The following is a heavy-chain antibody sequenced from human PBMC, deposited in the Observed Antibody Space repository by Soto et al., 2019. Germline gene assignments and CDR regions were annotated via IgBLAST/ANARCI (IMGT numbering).Heavy chain of an antibody. CDR2: ISWDGGST. J-gene: IGHJ4*02. D-gene: IGHD6-13*01. CDR3: AKDRGIAAAGYIDY. Sequence: EVQLVESGGVVVQPGGSLRLSCAASGFTFDDYTMHWVRQASGKGLEWVSLISWDGGSTYYADSVKGRFTISRDNSKNSLYLQMNSLRTEDTALYYCAKDRGIAAAGYIDYWGQGTLVTVSS. V-gene: IGHV3-43*01. CDR1: GFTFDDYT.